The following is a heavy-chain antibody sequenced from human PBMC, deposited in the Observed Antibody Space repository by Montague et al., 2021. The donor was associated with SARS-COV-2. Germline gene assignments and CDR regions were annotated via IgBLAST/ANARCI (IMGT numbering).Heavy chain of an antibody. CDR2: ISYDGSNE. Sequence: SLRLSCAASGFTFSSYAMHWVRQAPGKGLEWVALISYDGSNEYYADSVKGRFTISRDNSKNTLYLQMNSLRAEDTAVYYCARDSGSSFDPWGQGTLVTVSS. J-gene: IGHJ5*02. V-gene: IGHV3-30*04. CDR3: ARDSGSSFDP. D-gene: IGHD1-26*01. CDR1: GFTFSSYA.